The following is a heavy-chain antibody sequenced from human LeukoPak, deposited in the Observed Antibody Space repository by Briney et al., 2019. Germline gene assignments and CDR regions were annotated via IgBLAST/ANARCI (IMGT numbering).Heavy chain of an antibody. CDR2: ISAYNGNT. V-gene: IGHV1-18*01. CDR1: GYTFTSYG. Sequence: GASVKASCKASGYTFTSYGISWVRQAPGQGLEWMGWISAYNGNTNYAQKLQGRVTMTTDTSTSTAYMELRSLGSDDTAVYYCARDPGQVYYGMDVWGQGTTVTVSS. CDR3: ARDPGQVYYGMDV. J-gene: IGHJ6*02. D-gene: IGHD1-14*01.